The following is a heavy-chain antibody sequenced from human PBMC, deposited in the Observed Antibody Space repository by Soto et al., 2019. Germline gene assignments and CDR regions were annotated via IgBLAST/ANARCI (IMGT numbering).Heavy chain of an antibody. CDR1: GFSLSTRDVG. V-gene: IGHV2-5*02. CDR3: AHGSGWLFDY. Sequence: QITLKESGPPLVKPTQTLTLTCTFSGFSLSTRDVGVGWIRQPPGKALEWLALLYWDDDNRYSPSLRRRLTLTKDTSKNQVVLTMTNMDPVDTATYYCAHGSGWLFDYWGPGTPVTVSS. J-gene: IGHJ4*02. D-gene: IGHD6-19*01. CDR2: LYWDDDN.